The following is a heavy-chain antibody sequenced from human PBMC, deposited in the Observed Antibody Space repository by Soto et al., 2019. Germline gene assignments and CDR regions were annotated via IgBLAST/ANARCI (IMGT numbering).Heavy chain of an antibody. Sequence: SVKVSCKASGGTFSSYTISWVRQAPGQGLEWMGRIIPILGIANYAQKFQGRVTITADKSTSTAYMELSSLRSEDTAVYYCAREDRGYSYEGTYYYYGMEVWGQGTTVTVSS. V-gene: IGHV1-69*04. J-gene: IGHJ6*02. D-gene: IGHD5-18*01. CDR3: AREDRGYSYEGTYYYYGMEV. CDR2: IIPILGIA. CDR1: GGTFSSYT.